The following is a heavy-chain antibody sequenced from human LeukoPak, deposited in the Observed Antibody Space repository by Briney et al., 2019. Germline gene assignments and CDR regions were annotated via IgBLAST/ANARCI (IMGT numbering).Heavy chain of an antibody. J-gene: IGHJ3*02. CDR1: GFTFSSYA. V-gene: IGHV3-23*01. CDR3: ARDRVYSYGYRDAFDI. Sequence: GGSLRLSCAASGFTFSSYAMSWVRQAPGKGLEWVSAISGSGDSTYYADSVMGRFTISRDNSKNTLYLQMNSLRAVDTAVYYCARDRVYSYGYRDAFDIWGQGTMVTVSS. D-gene: IGHD5-18*01. CDR2: ISGSGDST.